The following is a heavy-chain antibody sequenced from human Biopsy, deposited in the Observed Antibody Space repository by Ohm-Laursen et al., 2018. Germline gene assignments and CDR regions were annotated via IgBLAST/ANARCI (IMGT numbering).Heavy chain of an antibody. V-gene: IGHV3-30*18. CDR1: GFTFSNSG. J-gene: IGHJ6*02. CDR3: AKDKGTFNFYYYGMDV. CDR2: ISYDGSKT. Sequence: SLRLSCAASGFTFSNSGMHWVRQATGKGLGRGAAISYDGSKTDYGDSVKGRLNISRDNSKNTLDLQMSSLRVEDTAVYFCAKDKGTFNFYYYGMDVWGQGTTVTVSS. D-gene: IGHD2/OR15-2a*01.